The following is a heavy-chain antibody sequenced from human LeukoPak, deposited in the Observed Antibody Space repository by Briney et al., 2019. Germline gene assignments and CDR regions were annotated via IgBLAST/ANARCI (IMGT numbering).Heavy chain of an antibody. V-gene: IGHV3-30*02. CDR2: IRYDGSNK. Sequence: GGSLRLSCAASGFTFSSYGIHWVRQAPGKGLEWVAFIRYDGSNKYYADSVKGRFTIFRDNSKNTLYLQMNRLRAEDTAVYYCAKDFSVYYYDSRVLDYWGQGTLVTVSS. CDR3: AKDFSVYYYDSRVLDY. D-gene: IGHD3-22*01. CDR1: GFTFSSYG. J-gene: IGHJ4*02.